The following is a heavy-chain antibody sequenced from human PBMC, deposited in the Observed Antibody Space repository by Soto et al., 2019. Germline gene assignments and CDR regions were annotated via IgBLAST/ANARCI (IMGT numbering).Heavy chain of an antibody. D-gene: IGHD2-2*02. J-gene: IGHJ6*02. CDR2: IYSSGIT. CDR1: GGSVSSDTHY. CDR3: ARFVRSCSGTTCYTRADV. Sequence: PSETLSRTCTVSGGSVSSDTHYWIWIRQPPGKRLERIGFIYSSGITNYNPSLKSRVTMSVDTSKNQFSLKLRSVIVADTAVYHCARFVRSCSGTTCYTRADVWGQGTTVTVSS. V-gene: IGHV4-61*01.